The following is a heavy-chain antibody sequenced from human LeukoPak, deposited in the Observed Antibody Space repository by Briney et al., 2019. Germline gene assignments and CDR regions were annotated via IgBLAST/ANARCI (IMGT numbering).Heavy chain of an antibody. J-gene: IGHJ5*02. Sequence: GGSLRLSCAASRFTFNRYAMSWVRQAPGKGLEWVSVITRSGGNTYHADSVKGRLTVSRDNSKNTLYLHMNSLRAEDTAVYHCAKGPNDDSNYLFDHWGQGTLVTVSS. CDR2: ITRSGGNT. CDR1: RFTFNRYA. V-gene: IGHV3-23*01. CDR3: AKGPNDDSNYLFDH. D-gene: IGHD4-11*01.